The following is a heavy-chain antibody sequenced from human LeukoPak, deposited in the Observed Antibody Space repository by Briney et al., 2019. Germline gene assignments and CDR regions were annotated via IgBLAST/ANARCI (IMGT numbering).Heavy chain of an antibody. D-gene: IGHD2-2*01. CDR1: GYSFTSYW. CDR3: ARAQGYCSSSSSRICAFDY. Sequence: GESLKISCKGSGYSFTSYWIGWVRQMPGKGLEWMGIIYPGDSDTRYSPSFQGQVTISADKSISTASLQWSSLKASDTAMYYCARAQGYCSSSSSRICAFDYWGQGALVTVSS. CDR2: IYPGDSDT. J-gene: IGHJ4*02. V-gene: IGHV5-51*01.